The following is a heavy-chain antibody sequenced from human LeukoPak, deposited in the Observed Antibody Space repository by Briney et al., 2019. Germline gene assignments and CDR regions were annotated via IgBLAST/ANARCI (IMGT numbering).Heavy chain of an antibody. Sequence: GGSLRLSCAASGFTLSIYAMSWVRQAPGKGLQWVSSITSRGESTWYVDSVKGRFTITRDNSENTQYLQMHSLRAEDTAVYYCARDRPNYYGSDGHYYRRDGDYWGRGTLVSVSS. V-gene: IGHV3-23*01. D-gene: IGHD3-22*01. CDR3: ARDRPNYYGSDGHYYRRDGDY. CDR1: GFTLSIYA. J-gene: IGHJ4*02. CDR2: ITSRGEST.